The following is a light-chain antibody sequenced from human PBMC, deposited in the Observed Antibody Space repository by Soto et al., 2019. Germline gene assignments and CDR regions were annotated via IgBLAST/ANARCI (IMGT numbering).Light chain of an antibody. CDR2: DAF. CDR1: HSVSRY. Sequence: EIVLTQSPVTLSLSPGERATLSCRASHSVSRYLAWYQQKPDQAPRLLIYDAFNRATGIPARFSGSGSGTDFTLTISSLEPEDFAVYYCQQRSNWPITFGQGTRLEIK. CDR3: QQRSNWPIT. J-gene: IGKJ5*01. V-gene: IGKV3-11*01.